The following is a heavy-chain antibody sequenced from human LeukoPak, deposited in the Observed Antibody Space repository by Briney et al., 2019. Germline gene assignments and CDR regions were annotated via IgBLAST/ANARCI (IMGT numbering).Heavy chain of an antibody. CDR1: GGTFSSYA. Sequence: SVKVSCKASGGTFSSYAISWVRQAPGQGLEWMGGIIPIFGTANCAQKFQGRVTITTDESTSTAYMELSSLRSEDTAVYYCARGSGDGYNFGHWGQGTLVTVSS. J-gene: IGHJ4*02. V-gene: IGHV1-69*05. CDR3: ARGSGDGYNFGH. CDR2: IIPIFGTA. D-gene: IGHD5-24*01.